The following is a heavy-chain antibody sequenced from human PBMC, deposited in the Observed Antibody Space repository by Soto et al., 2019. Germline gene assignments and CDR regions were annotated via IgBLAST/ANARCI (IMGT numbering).Heavy chain of an antibody. CDR3: ALRRVLEVSRKHNYYYPMDV. J-gene: IGHJ6*02. CDR1: GDSITRFNW. V-gene: IGHV4-4*02. Sequence: SETLSLTFAVSGDSITRFNWGGWVRQSAGNGLEWIAEIYHSGSTNYNPSLMSRVTISVDNSNNQSSLRLNSVTAADTAVYYCALRRVLEVSRKHNYYYPMDVWGQGTTVTVSS. CDR2: IYHSGST. D-gene: IGHD3-3*02.